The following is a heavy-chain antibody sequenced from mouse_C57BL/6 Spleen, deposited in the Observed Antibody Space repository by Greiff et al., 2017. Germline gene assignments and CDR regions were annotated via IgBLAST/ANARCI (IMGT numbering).Heavy chain of an antibody. D-gene: IGHD1-1*01. CDR3: ARAYGSILAY. CDR2: IYPGSGST. V-gene: IGHV1-55*01. J-gene: IGHJ3*01. Sequence: VQLQQPGAELVKPGASVKMSCKASGYTFTSYWITWVKQTPGQGLEWIGDIYPGSGSTNYNEKFKSKATLTVDTSSSTAYLQLSSLTSEDSAVYYCARAYGSILAYWGQGTLVTVSA. CDR1: GYTFTSYW.